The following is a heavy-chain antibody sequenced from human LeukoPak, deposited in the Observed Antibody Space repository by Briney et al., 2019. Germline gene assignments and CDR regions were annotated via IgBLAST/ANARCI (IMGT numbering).Heavy chain of an antibody. CDR1: GFTVSSNY. J-gene: IGHJ4*02. Sequence: SGGSLRLSCAASGFTVSSNYMSWVGQAPGKGLEWVSVIYSGGSTYYADSVKGRFTISRDNSKNTLYLQMNSLRAEDTAVYYCARDRRYYDFWSGYYFDYWGQGTLVTVSS. CDR2: IYSGGST. V-gene: IGHV3-66*01. D-gene: IGHD3-3*01. CDR3: ARDRRYYDFWSGYYFDY.